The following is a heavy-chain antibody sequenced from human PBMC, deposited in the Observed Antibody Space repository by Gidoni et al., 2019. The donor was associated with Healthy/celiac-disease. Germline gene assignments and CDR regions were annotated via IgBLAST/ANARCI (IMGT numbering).Heavy chain of an antibody. J-gene: IGHJ2*01. CDR1: GYTFTGYY. Sequence: QVQLVQSGAEVKKPGASVKVSCKASGYTFTGYYMHWVRQAPGQGLEWMGWINPNSGGTNYAQKFQGRVTMTRDTSISTAYMELSRLRSDDTAVYYCARLGTTVVPYYWYFDLWGRGTLVTVSS. CDR3: ARLGTTVVPYYWYFDL. D-gene: IGHD4-17*01. V-gene: IGHV1-2*02. CDR2: INPNSGGT.